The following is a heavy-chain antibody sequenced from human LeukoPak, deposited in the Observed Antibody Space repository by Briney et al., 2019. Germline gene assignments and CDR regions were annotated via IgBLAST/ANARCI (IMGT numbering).Heavy chain of an antibody. Sequence: GGSLRLSCAASGCRFNKYWMHWVRQAPGKGMEWVSRINSDGSSTGYADSVRGRFTISRDTAKNTLYLQMNSVRVEDTAMYYCAREEYSVRRGARLDHWGQGTLVIVSS. CDR3: AREEYSVRRGARLDH. D-gene: IGHD4-11*01. V-gene: IGHV3-74*01. CDR1: GCRFNKYW. J-gene: IGHJ4*02. CDR2: INSDGSST.